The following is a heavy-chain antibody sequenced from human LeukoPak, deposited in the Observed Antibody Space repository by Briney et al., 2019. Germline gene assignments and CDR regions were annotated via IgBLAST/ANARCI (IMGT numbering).Heavy chain of an antibody. CDR3: ARQNRNTGGIYYMDV. J-gene: IGHJ6*03. D-gene: IGHD1-14*01. Sequence: SETLSLTCTVSGGSISSYYWSWIRQPPGKGLEWIGYIYTSGSTNYNPSLKSRVTISVDTSKNQFSLKLSSVTAADTAVYYCARQNRNTGGIYYMDVWGKGTTVTVSS. V-gene: IGHV4-4*09. CDR2: IYTSGST. CDR1: GGSISSYY.